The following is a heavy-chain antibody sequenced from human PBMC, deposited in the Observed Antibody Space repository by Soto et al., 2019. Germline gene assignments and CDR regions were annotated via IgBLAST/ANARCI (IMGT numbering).Heavy chain of an antibody. J-gene: IGHJ4*02. CDR2: ISGSGGST. CDR3: AYSSTPFDY. CDR1: GFTFSSYA. D-gene: IGHD6-13*01. Sequence: EVQLLESGGGLVQPGGSRRLSCAASGFTFSSYAMSWVRQPPGKGREWVSAISGSGGSTYYADSVKGRFTISRDTSKNTLYLQMNSLRAEDTAVYYCAYSSTPFDYWGQGTLVTVSS. V-gene: IGHV3-23*01.